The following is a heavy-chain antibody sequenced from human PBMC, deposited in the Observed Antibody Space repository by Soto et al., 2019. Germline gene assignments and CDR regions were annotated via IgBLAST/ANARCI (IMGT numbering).Heavy chain of an antibody. V-gene: IGHV3-74*01. J-gene: IGHJ6*02. CDR1: GFTFSSYW. CDR3: ARGTRGFYYGMDV. CDR2: INSDGSST. Sequence: RRLSCAASGFTFSSYWMHWVRQAPGKGLVWVSRINSDGSSTSYADSVKGRFTISRDNAKNTLYLQMNSLRAEDTAVYYCARGTRGFYYGMDVWGQGTKVTVSS. D-gene: IGHD2-2*01.